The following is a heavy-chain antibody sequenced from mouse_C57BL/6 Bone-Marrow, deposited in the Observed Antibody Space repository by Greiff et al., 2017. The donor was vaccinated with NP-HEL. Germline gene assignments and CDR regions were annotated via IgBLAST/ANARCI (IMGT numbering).Heavy chain of an antibody. Sequence: QVQLQQSGAELARPGASVKLSCKASGYTFTSYGISWVKQRTGQGLEWIGEIYPRSGNTYYNEKFKGKATLTADKSSSTAYMELRSLTSEDSAVYFCARGAGPSYYGSSPYAMDYWGQGTSVTVSS. D-gene: IGHD1-1*01. J-gene: IGHJ4*01. CDR3: ARGAGPSYYGSSPYAMDY. CDR1: GYTFTSYG. V-gene: IGHV1-81*01. CDR2: IYPRSGNT.